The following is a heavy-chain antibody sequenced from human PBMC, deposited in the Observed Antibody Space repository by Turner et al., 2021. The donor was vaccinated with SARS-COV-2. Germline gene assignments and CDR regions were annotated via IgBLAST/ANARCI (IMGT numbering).Heavy chain of an antibody. CDR3: AKSGGMYCSGGNCYSSYFDY. V-gene: IGHV3-30*18. CDR1: ALTFCNYG. CDR2: ISYDGSNK. D-gene: IGHD2-15*01. Sequence: QGQLVESGGGVVQPGRTRRLSCAPSALTFCNYGVHWVRQAPGKGLEWVAVISYDGSNKYYADSLKGRLTISRDNSKNTLYLQMNSLRAEDTAVYYCAKSGGMYCSGGNCYSSYFDYWGQGTLVTVSS. J-gene: IGHJ4*02.